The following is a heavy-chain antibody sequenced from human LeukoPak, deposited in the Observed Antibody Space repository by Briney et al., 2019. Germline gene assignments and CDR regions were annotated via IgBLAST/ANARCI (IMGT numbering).Heavy chain of an antibody. CDR3: AKGLRELWGDAFDM. D-gene: IGHD3-16*01. V-gene: IGHV3-23*01. CDR1: GFTFSSYS. Sequence: GGSLRLSCAASGFTFSSYSMNWVRQAPGKGLEWVSGIRGSGSNTDYVGSVKGRFAVSRDNSKNTLYLQMNSLRAEDTAVYYCAKGLRELWGDAFDMWGQGTMVTVSS. CDR2: IRGSGSNT. J-gene: IGHJ3*02.